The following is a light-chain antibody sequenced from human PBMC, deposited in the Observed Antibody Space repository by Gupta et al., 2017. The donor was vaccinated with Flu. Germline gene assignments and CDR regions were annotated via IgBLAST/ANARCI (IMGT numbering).Light chain of an antibody. V-gene: IGLV1-51*02. CDR1: SANIGNNY. Sequence: QSVLTQPPSVSAAPGKKVSIYCSGNSANIGNNYVSWCQQFPGPAPNLLIYENDKRPSGIPDRFSASKSGSSATLDITGLPTGDEADYFCAPWDSSLKTAMFGGGTKVTVL. J-gene: IGLJ3*02. CDR2: END. CDR3: APWDSSLKTAM.